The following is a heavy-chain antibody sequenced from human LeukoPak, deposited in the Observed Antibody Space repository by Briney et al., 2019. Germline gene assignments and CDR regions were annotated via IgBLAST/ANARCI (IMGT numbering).Heavy chain of an antibody. D-gene: IGHD2-15*01. CDR1: GFTFSSYA. V-gene: IGHV3-30-3*01. J-gene: IGHJ6*02. CDR2: ISYDGSNK. Sequence: GGSLRLSCAASGFTFSSYAMHWVRQAPGKGLEWVAVISYDGSNKYYADSVKGRFTISRDNSKNTLYLQMNSLRAEDTAVYYCARSGCSGGSCYYYYGMDIWGQGTTVTVSS. CDR3: ARSGCSGGSCYYYYGMDI.